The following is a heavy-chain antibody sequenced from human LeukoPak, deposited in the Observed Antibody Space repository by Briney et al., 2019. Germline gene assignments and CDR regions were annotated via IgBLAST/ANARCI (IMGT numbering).Heavy chain of an antibody. CDR2: ISYDGGNK. Sequence: PGGSLRLSCAASRFIFSDYAMHWVRQAPGKGLEWVAVISYDGGNKYYADSVKGRFTISRDNSKNTLYLQMDSLRAEDTAVYYCARADSSSWSDLDYWGQGTLVTVSS. V-gene: IGHV3-30-3*01. CDR1: RFIFSDYA. J-gene: IGHJ4*02. D-gene: IGHD6-13*01. CDR3: ARADSSSWSDLDY.